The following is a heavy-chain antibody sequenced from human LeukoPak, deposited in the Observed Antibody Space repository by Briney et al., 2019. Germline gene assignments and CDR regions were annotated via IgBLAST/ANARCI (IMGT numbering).Heavy chain of an antibody. D-gene: IGHD5-18*01. J-gene: IGHJ4*02. CDR3: ARSYVDAAMAPQSY. CDR2: ISAYNGNT. Sequence: ASVKVSCKASGYTFTSYGISWVRQAPGQGLEWMGWISAYNGNTNYAQKLQGRVTMTTDTSTSTAYMELRSLRSDDTAVYYRARSYVDAAMAPQSYWGQGTLVAVSS. V-gene: IGHV1-18*01. CDR1: GYTFTSYG.